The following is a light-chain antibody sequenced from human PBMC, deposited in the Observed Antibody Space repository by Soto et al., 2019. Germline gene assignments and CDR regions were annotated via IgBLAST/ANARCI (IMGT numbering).Light chain of an antibody. Sequence: QSALTQPRSVSGSPGQSVTVSCTGSSTDVGGYSYASWYQQHPGKAPKLMIYDVKTRPSGIPDRFSGSKSGNTASLTIAGLETEDEADYYCFSDAGSYTFVFGTGTKVTVL. CDR3: FSDAGSYTFV. J-gene: IGLJ1*01. CDR1: STDVGGYSY. CDR2: DVK. V-gene: IGLV2-11*01.